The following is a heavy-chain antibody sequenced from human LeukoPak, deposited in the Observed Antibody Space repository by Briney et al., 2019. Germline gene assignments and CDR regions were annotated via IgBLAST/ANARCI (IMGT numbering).Heavy chain of an antibody. J-gene: IGHJ4*02. Sequence: GGSLRLSCVASGFTFSSSGMHWVRQAPGKGLGWVVGISYDGSTTYYPNSVKGRFIISRDNSKNTLYLQMSSLRAEDTAVYYCARDLARYSSGCDYWGQGTLVTVSS. CDR1: GFTFSSSG. V-gene: IGHV3-30*03. CDR2: ISYDGSTT. D-gene: IGHD6-19*01. CDR3: ARDLARYSSGCDY.